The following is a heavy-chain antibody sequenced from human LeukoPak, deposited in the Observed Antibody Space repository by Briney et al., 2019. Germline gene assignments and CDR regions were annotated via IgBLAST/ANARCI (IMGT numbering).Heavy chain of an antibody. CDR2: IIPILGIA. V-gene: IGHV1-69*04. Sequence: ASVKVSCKASGGTFSSYAISWVRQAPGQGLEWMGRIIPILGIANYAQKFQGRVTITADKSTSTAYMELSSLRSEDTAVYYCARAPSRDGYNYWGQGTLVTVSS. J-gene: IGHJ4*02. D-gene: IGHD5-24*01. CDR1: GGTFSSYA. CDR3: ARAPSRDGYNY.